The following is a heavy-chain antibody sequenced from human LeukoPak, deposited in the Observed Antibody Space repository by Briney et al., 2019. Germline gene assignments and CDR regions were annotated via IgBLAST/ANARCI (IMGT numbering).Heavy chain of an antibody. J-gene: IGHJ6*03. CDR1: GGSISSYS. D-gene: IGHD2-2*01. V-gene: IGHV4-4*07. Sequence: SETLSLTCTVSGGSISSYSWGWIRQPAGKGLEWIGHIYTSGSTNYNPSLKSRVTISVDRSKNQFSLKLSSVTAADTAVYYCARDHCSSSSCPGDYYMDVWGKGTTVTVSS. CDR3: ARDHCSSSSCPGDYYMDV. CDR2: IYTSGST.